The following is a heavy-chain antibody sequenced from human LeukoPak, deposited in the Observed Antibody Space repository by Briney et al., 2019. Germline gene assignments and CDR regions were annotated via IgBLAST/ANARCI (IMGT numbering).Heavy chain of an antibody. V-gene: IGHV4-59*12. CDR3: ARSHWGPFGSRIANWFDP. CDR2: IYYSGST. Sequence: PSETLSLTCTVSGGSISSYYWSWIRQPPGKGLEWIGYIYYSGSTNYNPSLKSRVTISVDTSKNQFSLKVRSVTAADTAVYYCARSHWGPFGSRIANWFDPWGQGTLVTVSS. D-gene: IGHD7-27*01. J-gene: IGHJ5*02. CDR1: GGSISSYY.